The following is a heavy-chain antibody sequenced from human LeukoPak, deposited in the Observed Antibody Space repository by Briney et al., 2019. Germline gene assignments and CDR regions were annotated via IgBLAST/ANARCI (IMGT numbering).Heavy chain of an antibody. V-gene: IGHV7-4-1*02. D-gene: IGHD1-14*01. J-gene: IGHJ6*03. Sequence: GASVKVSCKASGYTFISYSMNWVRQAPGQGLEWMGWINTNTGNPTYAQGFTGRFVFSLDTSVSTAYLQISSLKAEDTAVYYCARDAVSYYYYYMDVWGKGTTVTVSS. CDR2: INTNTGNP. CDR3: ARDAVSYYYYYMDV. CDR1: GYTFISYS.